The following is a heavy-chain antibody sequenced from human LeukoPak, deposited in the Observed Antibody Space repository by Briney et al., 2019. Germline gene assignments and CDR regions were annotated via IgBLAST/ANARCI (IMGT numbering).Heavy chain of an antibody. CDR3: ARIRCGRGQARCYNH. CDR1: GVSVSDYY. J-gene: IGHJ5*02. V-gene: IGHV4-34*01. D-gene: IGHD2-21*01. CDR2: VSPGGYT. Sequence: SETLSLTCAVSGVSVSDYYWSWIRQSPEKGLEWIGEVSPGGYTTYNPSLRSRVIISEDTSENQLSLNVASVTAADTALYYCARIRCGRGQARCYNHWAQGSLVTVSS.